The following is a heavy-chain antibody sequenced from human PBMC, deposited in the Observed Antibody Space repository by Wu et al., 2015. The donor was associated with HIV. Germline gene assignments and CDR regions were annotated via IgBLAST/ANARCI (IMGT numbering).Heavy chain of an antibody. D-gene: IGHD4-23*01. CDR2: INPNTGDT. CDR1: AYRFIAEF. V-gene: IGHV1-2*02. J-gene: IGHJ4*02. Sequence: QVQLVQSGAEVKKPGASVKVPCEASAYRFIAEFIHWVRQAPGQGLEWMGWINPNTGDTRYAQKFQGRVTMTRDTSISTAYSDMSKLRSDDTAVYYCARDWNDYGGNVFDLWGQGTLVTVSS. CDR3: ARDWNDYGGNVFDL.